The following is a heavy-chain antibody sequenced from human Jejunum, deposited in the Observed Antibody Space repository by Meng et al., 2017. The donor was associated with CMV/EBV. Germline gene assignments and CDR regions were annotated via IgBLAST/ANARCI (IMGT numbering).Heavy chain of an antibody. CDR2: IKSKTDGRTG. V-gene: IGHV3-15*01. CDR3: TLLMGAKVY. D-gene: IGHD1-26*01. Sequence: CAGTGLAFSNAGRNWVRQAPGKGLEWVGRIKSKTDGRTGDYAAPVKGRFSISRDDSKNTLYLQMNSLKSEDTAVYYCTLLMGAKVYWGQGTLVTVSS. J-gene: IGHJ4*02. CDR1: GLAFSNAG.